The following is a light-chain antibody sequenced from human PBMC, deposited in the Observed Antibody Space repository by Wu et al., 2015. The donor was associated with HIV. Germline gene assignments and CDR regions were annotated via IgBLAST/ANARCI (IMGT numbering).Light chain of an antibody. CDR1: QSISSRH. CDR3: QQYATSPPMYT. Sequence: EIVLTQSPGTLSLSPGERATLSCRASQSISSRHLAWYQQKPGQAPRLLIYGASSRATGIPDRFSGSGSGTDFTLTISRLEPEDFAMYYCQQYATSPPMYTFGQGTKLEIK. V-gene: IGKV3-20*01. CDR2: GAS. J-gene: IGKJ2*01.